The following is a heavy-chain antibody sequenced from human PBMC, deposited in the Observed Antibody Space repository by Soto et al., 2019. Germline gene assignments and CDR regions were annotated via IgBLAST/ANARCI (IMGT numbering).Heavy chain of an antibody. CDR3: EKGAPLGPSWDNWFDT. J-gene: IGHJ5*02. Sequence: EVQLLESGGGLVQPGGSLRLSCAASGFTFSSYGMSWVRQAPGKGLEWVSTISGSGRSTYYPNSVKGRLTISRDNSKHSRYRQMNSLRVEDTAVNYCEKGAPLGPSWDNWFDTWGQGTLVTVSS. CDR1: GFTFSSYG. CDR2: ISGSGRST. D-gene: IGHD1-26*01. V-gene: IGHV3-23*01.